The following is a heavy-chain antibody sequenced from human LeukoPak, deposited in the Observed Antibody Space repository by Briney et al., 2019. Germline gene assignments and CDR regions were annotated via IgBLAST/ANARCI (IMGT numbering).Heavy chain of an antibody. V-gene: IGHV3-23*01. D-gene: IGHD3-22*01. Sequence: HPGGSLRLSCAASGFTFSSYAMSWVRQAPGKGLEWVSAISGSGGSTYYADSVKGRFTISRDNSKNTLYLQMNSLRAEDTAVYYCAKDGVSYYYDSSGYPEYFQHWGQGTLVTVSS. CDR1: GFTFSSYA. CDR3: AKDGVSYYYDSSGYPEYFQH. CDR2: ISGSGGST. J-gene: IGHJ1*01.